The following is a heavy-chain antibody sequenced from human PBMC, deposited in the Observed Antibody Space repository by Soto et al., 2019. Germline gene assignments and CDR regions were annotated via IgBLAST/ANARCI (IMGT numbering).Heavy chain of an antibody. V-gene: IGHV4-34*01. J-gene: IGHJ4*02. CDR3: ARDGHNYGSFDS. Sequence: QVQLQQWGAGLLKPSETLSLTCAVYGGSPSGYYWSWIRQSPGKGPEWIGEINHRGSTNYNPSLKSRVTISIDTSKNQLSLKLSSVTAADTAVYYCARDGHNYGSFDSWGQGTLVTVSS. CDR2: INHRGST. D-gene: IGHD5-18*01. CDR1: GGSPSGYY.